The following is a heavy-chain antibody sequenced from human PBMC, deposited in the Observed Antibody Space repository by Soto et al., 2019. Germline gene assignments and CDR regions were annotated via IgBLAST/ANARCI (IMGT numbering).Heavy chain of an antibody. J-gene: IGHJ5*02. Sequence: GASVKVSCKASGYTFTSYAMHWVRQAPGQRLEWMGWINAGNGNTKYSQKFQGRVTFTRDTSANTAYMELSSLRSEDTAVYYCARGSASSVDWFDPWGQGTLVTSPQ. V-gene: IGHV1-3*01. CDR3: ARGSASSVDWFDP. CDR1: GYTFTSYA. D-gene: IGHD6-19*01. CDR2: INAGNGNT.